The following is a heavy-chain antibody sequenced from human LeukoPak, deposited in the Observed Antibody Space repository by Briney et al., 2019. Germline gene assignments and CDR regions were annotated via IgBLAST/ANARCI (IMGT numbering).Heavy chain of an antibody. D-gene: IGHD1-26*01. V-gene: IGHV3-23*01. CDR1: GFTFSSYA. CDR2: ISGSGGST. J-gene: IGHJ4*02. Sequence: GGSLRLSCPASGFTFSSYAMSWVRQAPGKGLEWVSAISGSGGSTYYADSVKGGFTISRDNSKNTLYLQMNSLRAEDTAVYYCAQDTGELPPVYFDYWGQGTLVTVSS. CDR3: AQDTGELPPVYFDY.